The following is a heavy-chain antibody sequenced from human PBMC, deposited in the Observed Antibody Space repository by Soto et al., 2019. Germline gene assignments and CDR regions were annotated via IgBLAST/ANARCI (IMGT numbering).Heavy chain of an antibody. CDR2: IYHSGST. CDR1: GGSISSSNW. CDR3: APSECLHQGYSPY. V-gene: IGHV4-4*02. Sequence: QVQLQESGPRLVKPSGTLSLTCAVSGGSISSSNWWSWVRQPPGKGLEWMGEIYHSGSTNYNSSLQIRVTISVDKSKNQFSLNLSAVTAADTAVYYCAPSECLHQGYSPYWGQGTLVTVSS. J-gene: IGHJ4*02. D-gene: IGHD3-3*01.